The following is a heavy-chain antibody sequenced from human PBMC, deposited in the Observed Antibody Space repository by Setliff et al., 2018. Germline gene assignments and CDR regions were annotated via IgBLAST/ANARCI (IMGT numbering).Heavy chain of an antibody. CDR3: ARAISGWYSAHYYYMDV. CDR1: GGSISSSSYY. J-gene: IGHJ6*03. Sequence: PSETLSLTCTVPGGSISSSSYYWGWIRQPPGKGLEWIGSIYYSGSTYYNPSLKSRVTISVDTSKNQFSLKLSSVTAADTAVYYCARAISGWYSAHYYYMDVWGKGTTVTVSS. V-gene: IGHV4-39*01. CDR2: IYYSGST. D-gene: IGHD6-19*01.